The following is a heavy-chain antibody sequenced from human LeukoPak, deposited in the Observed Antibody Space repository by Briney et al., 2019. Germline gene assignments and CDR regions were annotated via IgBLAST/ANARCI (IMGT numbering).Heavy chain of an antibody. Sequence: VGALRVSRAHSVFTFRSYSMNWVRQAPGRGLEWVSSICISSSYIHYADSVKGRFTIPRENAKKSLSLEMNSLRDHATAPYSRSRDRRHTAIVYYFDYWGQGTLVTVSS. CDR1: VFTFRSYS. CDR2: ICISSSYI. J-gene: IGHJ4*02. V-gene: IGHV3-21*01. D-gene: IGHD5-18*01. CDR3: SRDRRHTAIVYYFDY.